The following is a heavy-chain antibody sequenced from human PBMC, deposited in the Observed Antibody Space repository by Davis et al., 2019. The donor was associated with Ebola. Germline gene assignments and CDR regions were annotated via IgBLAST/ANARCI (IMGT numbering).Heavy chain of an antibody. J-gene: IGHJ3*02. CDR2: INPSGGST. CDR1: GYTFTSYY. V-gene: IGHV1-46*01. CDR3: ARTPAGLRFLEWLSVDTTMGDDAFDI. Sequence: ASVKVSCKASGYTFTSYYMHWVRQAPGQGLEWMGIINPSGGSTSYAQKFQGRVTMTRDTSTSTVYMELSSLRSEDTAVYYCARTPAGLRFLEWLSVDTTMGDDAFDIWGQGTMVTVSS. D-gene: IGHD3-3*01.